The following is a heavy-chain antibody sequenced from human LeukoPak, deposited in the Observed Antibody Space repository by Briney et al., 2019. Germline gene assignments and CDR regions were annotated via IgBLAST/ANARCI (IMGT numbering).Heavy chain of an antibody. CDR2: ISGSNSYI. CDR1: GFTFSSYT. V-gene: IGHV3-21*04. D-gene: IGHD6-19*01. CDR3: ARFSAVAGTDY. J-gene: IGHJ4*02. Sequence: GGSLRLSCAASGFTFSSYTMHWIRQAPGKGLEWVSSISGSNSYIFYTDSVKGRFTVSRDNAKDSLYLQMNSLRAEDTALYHCARFSAVAGTDYWGQGTQVTVSS.